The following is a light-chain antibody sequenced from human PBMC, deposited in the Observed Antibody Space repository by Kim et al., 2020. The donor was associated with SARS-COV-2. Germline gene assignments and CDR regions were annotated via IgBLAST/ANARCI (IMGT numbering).Light chain of an antibody. CDR2: WAS. CDR1: QTIIHSHNNKDY. CDR3: QQYRSPVKT. V-gene: IGKV4-1*01. J-gene: IGKJ2*01. Sequence: DIVMTQSPASLAVSLGERATINCKSSQTIIHSHNNKDYLAWYQQKPGQPPKLLIYWASTRESGVPDRFRGSGSGTDFTLIISNVQAEDVAVYYCQQYRSPVKTFGQGTKLEIK.